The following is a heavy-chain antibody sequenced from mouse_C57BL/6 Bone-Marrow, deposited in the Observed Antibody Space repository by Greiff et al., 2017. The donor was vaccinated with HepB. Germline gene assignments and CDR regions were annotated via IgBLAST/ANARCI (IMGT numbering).Heavy chain of an antibody. Sequence: EVKLVESGGGLVQSGRSLRLSCATSGFTFSDFYMEWVRQAPGKGLEWIAASRNKANDYTTEYSASVKGRFIVSRDTSQSILYLQMNALRAEDTAIYYCARALYDPAWFAYWGQGTLVTVSA. V-gene: IGHV7-1*01. J-gene: IGHJ3*01. D-gene: IGHD2-3*01. CDR3: ARALYDPAWFAY. CDR1: GFTFSDFY. CDR2: SRNKANDYTT.